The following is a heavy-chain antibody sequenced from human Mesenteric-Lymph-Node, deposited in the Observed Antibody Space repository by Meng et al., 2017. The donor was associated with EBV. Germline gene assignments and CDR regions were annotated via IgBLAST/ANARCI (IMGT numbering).Heavy chain of an antibody. V-gene: IGHV4-39*07. J-gene: IGHJ4*02. CDR2: IYYSGST. Sequence: QRQPQGSGPGLVKPSETLSLTCTGSGGSISSTSYYWGWIRQPPGKGLELIGSIYYSGSTHYNPSLKSRVTISIDTSKNQFSLKLSSVTAADTAVYYCARDDYGDYISLFWGQGTLVTVSS. D-gene: IGHD4-17*01. CDR3: ARDDYGDYISLF. CDR1: GGSISSTSYY.